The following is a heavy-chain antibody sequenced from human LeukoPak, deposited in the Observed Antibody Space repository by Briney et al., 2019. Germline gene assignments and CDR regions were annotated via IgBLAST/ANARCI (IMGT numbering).Heavy chain of an antibody. CDR1: GGSISSYY. J-gene: IGHJ4*02. V-gene: IGHV4-59*01. Sequence: SETLSLTCSVSGGSISSYYWSWIRQPPGKGLEWIGYIYYSGRTSYNPSLKSRVTISVDTSKNQFSLKLSSVTAADTAVYYCARDSGYDILTGYYTLLGYWGQGTLVTVSS. D-gene: IGHD3-9*01. CDR2: IYYSGRT. CDR3: ARDSGYDILTGYYTLLGY.